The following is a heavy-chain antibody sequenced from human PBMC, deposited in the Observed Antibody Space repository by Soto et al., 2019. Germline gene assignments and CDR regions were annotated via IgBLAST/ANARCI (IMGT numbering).Heavy chain of an antibody. CDR1: GYSFTSYW. CDR2: IYPGDSDT. CDR3: ARRDVDDYSRHFDY. J-gene: IGHJ4*02. Sequence: PGESLKISCKASGYSFTSYWIAWVRQMPGKGLEWMGIIYPGDSDTRYSPSFQGQATISADKSISTAFLQWDSLKASDTAMYYCARRDVDDYSRHFDYSGQGTPVTVSS. D-gene: IGHD4-4*01. V-gene: IGHV5-51*01.